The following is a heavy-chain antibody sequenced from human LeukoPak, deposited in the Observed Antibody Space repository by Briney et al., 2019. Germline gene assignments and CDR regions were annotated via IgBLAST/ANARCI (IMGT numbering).Heavy chain of an antibody. D-gene: IGHD3-10*01. CDR2: IYYSGYT. Sequence: PSETLSLTCTVSGGSISSYYWSWIRQPPGKGLKWIGNIYYSGYTTYSPSLRSRVTISVDTSKNQFSLKLSSVTAADTAVYYCARVKVRGVRNYYYMDVWGKGTTVTISS. CDR3: ARVKVRGVRNYYYMDV. J-gene: IGHJ6*03. CDR1: GGSISSYY. V-gene: IGHV4-59*01.